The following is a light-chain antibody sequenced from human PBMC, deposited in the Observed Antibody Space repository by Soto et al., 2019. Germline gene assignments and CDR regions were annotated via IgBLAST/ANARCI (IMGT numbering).Light chain of an antibody. J-gene: IGKJ2*01. CDR3: QQYGISPMYT. CDR1: ENINSNY. V-gene: IGKV3-20*01. CDR2: GAS. Sequence: EIVLTQSPGTLSLSPGERATLSCRASENINSNYLAWYQHKPGQAPRLLIYGASSRATGIPDRFSGGGSGTDFPLTITRLEPEDFAVYYCQQYGISPMYTFGQGTKLEIK.